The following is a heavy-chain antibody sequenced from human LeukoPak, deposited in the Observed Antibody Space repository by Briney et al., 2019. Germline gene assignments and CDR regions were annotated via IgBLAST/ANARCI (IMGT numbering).Heavy chain of an antibody. CDR2: IYPGDSDT. CDR3: ARPHYYDSIGYYFDY. Sequence: GESLKISCKGSGYSFTTYWIGWVRQMPGKGLEWMGIIYPGDSDTRYSPSIQGQVTISADKSISTSYLQWSSLKASDTAMYYCARPHYYDSIGYYFDYWGQGTLVTVSS. D-gene: IGHD3-22*01. J-gene: IGHJ4*02. V-gene: IGHV5-51*01. CDR1: GYSFTTYW.